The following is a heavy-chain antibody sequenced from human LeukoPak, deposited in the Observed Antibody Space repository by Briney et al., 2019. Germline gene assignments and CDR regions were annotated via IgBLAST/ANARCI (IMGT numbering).Heavy chain of an antibody. CDR1: GGSFSGYY. Sequence: SETLSLTCAVYGGSFSGYYWNWIRQPPGKGLEWIGEINLSGSTNYNPSLKSRVTISVDTSMNQFSLKVSSVTAADTAVYYCARGGSYLSAFDIWGQGTMVTVSS. CDR2: INLSGST. V-gene: IGHV4-34*01. J-gene: IGHJ3*02. CDR3: ARGGSYLSAFDI. D-gene: IGHD3-10*01.